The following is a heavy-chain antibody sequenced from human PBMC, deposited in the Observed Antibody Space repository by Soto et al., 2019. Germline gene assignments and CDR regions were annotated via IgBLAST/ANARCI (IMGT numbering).Heavy chain of an antibody. Sequence: PGGYPRLSCISSGFTFRTYTMNWVRQAPGKGLEWVSGIRGFSPYTFYAESVKGRFTISRDNAKNSLYLQMNSLRAEDTAVYYCARDRGYDAHDYYYNAMDVWGQGTTVTVSS. J-gene: IGHJ6*02. CDR3: ARDRGYDAHDYYYNAMDV. CDR1: GFTFRTYT. D-gene: IGHD2-15*01. CDR2: IRGFSPYT. V-gene: IGHV3-21*01.